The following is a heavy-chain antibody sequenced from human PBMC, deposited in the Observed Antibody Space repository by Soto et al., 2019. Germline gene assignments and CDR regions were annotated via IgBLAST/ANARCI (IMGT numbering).Heavy chain of an antibody. J-gene: IGHJ4*02. D-gene: IGHD3-22*01. V-gene: IGHV1-18*03. Sequence: ASVKVSCKASGYTFTNFGINWVRQAPGQGLEWMGWINPSDGNRNFAQKFEDRVTMTTATSTNTVFLELRSLKSDDMAIYYCARDRLRGYDSSGFYSWGQGTMVTVSS. CDR3: ARDRLRGYDSSGFYS. CDR2: INPSDGNR. CDR1: GYTFTNFG.